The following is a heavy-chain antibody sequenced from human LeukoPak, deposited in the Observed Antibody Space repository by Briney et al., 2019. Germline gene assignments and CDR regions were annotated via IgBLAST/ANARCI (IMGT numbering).Heavy chain of an antibody. V-gene: IGHV4-39*01. Sequence: SETLSLTCTVSGDSISSSSYYWAWIRQPPGEGLEWIGSIYYSGVTYYNPSLKSRVTISVDTSKNQFSLKLSSVTAADTAVYYCARHWVYVGLKRGQGTLLTVSS. CDR1: GDSISSSSYY. CDR2: IYYSGVT. D-gene: IGHD6-13*01. J-gene: IGHJ4*02. CDR3: ARHWVYVGLK.